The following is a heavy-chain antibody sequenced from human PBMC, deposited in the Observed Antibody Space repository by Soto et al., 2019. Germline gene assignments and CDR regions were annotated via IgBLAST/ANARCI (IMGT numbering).Heavy chain of an antibody. CDR2: IYYSGPT. V-gene: IGHV4-39*01. Sequence: QVQLQESGPGLVKPSETLSLTCSVSGGSISRSTYSWGWIRQPPGKGLEWIGSIYYSGPTYYIPSLKSRVTIAVDTSKNLFALKLTSVTAADTAVYYCATYRAWGQGTLVTVSS. D-gene: IGHD3-16*02. CDR1: GGSISRSTYS. J-gene: IGHJ5*02. CDR3: ATYRA.